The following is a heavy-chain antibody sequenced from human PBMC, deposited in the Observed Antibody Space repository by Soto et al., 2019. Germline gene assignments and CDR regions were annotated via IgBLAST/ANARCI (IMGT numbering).Heavy chain of an antibody. Sequence: QVQLVQSGAEVKKPGASVKVSCKVSGYTLTELSMHWVRQAPGKGLEWMGGFDPEDGETIYAQKFQGRVTMTEDTSTDTAYMELSSLRSEDTAVYYCATGALGVVAAKDAFDIWGQGTMGTVSS. J-gene: IGHJ3*02. CDR2: FDPEDGET. V-gene: IGHV1-24*01. CDR1: GYTLTELS. D-gene: IGHD2-15*01. CDR3: ATGALGVVAAKDAFDI.